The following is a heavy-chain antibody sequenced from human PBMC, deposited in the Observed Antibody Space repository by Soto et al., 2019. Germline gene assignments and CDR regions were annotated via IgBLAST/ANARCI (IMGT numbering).Heavy chain of an antibody. J-gene: IGHJ5*02. CDR1: GYTFTSYD. CDR3: ARVRGQQLVSSWFDP. CDR2: MNPNSGNT. V-gene: IGHV1-8*01. Sequence: QVQLVQSGAEVKKPGASVKVSCKASGYTFTSYDINWVRQATGQGLEWMGWMNPNSGNTGYAQKFQGRVTMTRNTSINTADMELSSLRSEDTAVYYCARVRGQQLVSSWFDPWGQGTLVTVSS. D-gene: IGHD6-13*01.